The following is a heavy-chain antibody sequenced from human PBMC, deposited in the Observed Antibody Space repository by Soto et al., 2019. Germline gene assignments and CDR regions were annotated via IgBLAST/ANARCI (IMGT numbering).Heavy chain of an antibody. CDR3: ARTCRSGGSCYLEY. CDR2: VSVPSGDT. Sequence: QVQLVQSGAEVKEPGASVKVSCKASGYNFFSFGISWVRQAPGQGLEWVGWVSVPSGDTSSAQNFQGRVTVTTDTSTSTAYLEVGSLRSDDTAVYYCARTCRSGGSCYLEYWGEGTLVTVSS. J-gene: IGHJ4*02. CDR1: GYNFFSFG. V-gene: IGHV1-18*01. D-gene: IGHD2-15*01.